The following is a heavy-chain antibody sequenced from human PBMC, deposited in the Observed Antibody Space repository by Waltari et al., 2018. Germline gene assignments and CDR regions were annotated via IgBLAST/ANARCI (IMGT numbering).Heavy chain of an antibody. D-gene: IGHD2-15*01. V-gene: IGHV4-61*02. CDR1: GGSISSGSYY. CDR3: ARVGPYCSGGSCYPGFDY. Sequence: QVQLQESGPGLVKPSQTLSLTCTVSGGSISSGSYYWSWIRQPAGKGLEWIGRIYTSGRTNYNPSLKSRVTISVDTSKNQFSLKLSSVTAADTAVYYCARVGPYCSGGSCYPGFDYWGQGTLVTVSS. CDR2: IYTSGRT. J-gene: IGHJ4*02.